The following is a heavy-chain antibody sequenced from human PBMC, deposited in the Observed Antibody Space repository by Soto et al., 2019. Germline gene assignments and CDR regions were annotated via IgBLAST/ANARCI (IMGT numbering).Heavy chain of an antibody. CDR1: GFTFISYA. J-gene: IGHJ4*02. CDR2: ISGSGGST. CDR3: AKGYDFWSGSAFDY. V-gene: IGHV3-23*01. Sequence: LRLSCAASGFTFISYAMSWVRQSPGKGLEWVSAISGSGGSTYYADSVKGRFTISRDNSKNTLYLQMNSLRAEDTAVYYCAKGYDFWSGSAFDYWGQGTLVTVSS. D-gene: IGHD3-3*01.